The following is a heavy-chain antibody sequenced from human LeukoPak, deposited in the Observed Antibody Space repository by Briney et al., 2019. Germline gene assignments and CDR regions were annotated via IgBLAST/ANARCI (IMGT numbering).Heavy chain of an antibody. CDR3: AKDRYSSGWYDYFDY. V-gene: IGHV3-23*01. Sequence: GGSLRLSCAASGFTFDGYGMSWVRQAPGKGLEWVSAISGSGGSTYYADSVKGRFTISRDNSKNTLYLQMNSLRAEDTAVYYCAKDRYSSGWYDYFDYWGQGTLVTVSS. CDR1: GFTFDGYG. J-gene: IGHJ4*02. CDR2: ISGSGGST. D-gene: IGHD6-19*01.